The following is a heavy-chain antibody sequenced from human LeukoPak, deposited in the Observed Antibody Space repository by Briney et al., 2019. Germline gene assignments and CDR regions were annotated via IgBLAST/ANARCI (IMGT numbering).Heavy chain of an antibody. D-gene: IGHD2-2*01. CDR3: ATDLGYCSSTSCYSIG. V-gene: IGHV1-24*01. CDR2: FDPEDGET. CDR1: GYTLTELS. Sequence: ASVKVSCKVSGYTLTELSMHWVRQAPGKGLEWMGGFDPEDGETIYAQKFQGRVTMTEDTSTDTAYMELSSLRSEDTAVYYCATDLGYCSSTSCYSIGWCQGTLVTVSS. J-gene: IGHJ4*02.